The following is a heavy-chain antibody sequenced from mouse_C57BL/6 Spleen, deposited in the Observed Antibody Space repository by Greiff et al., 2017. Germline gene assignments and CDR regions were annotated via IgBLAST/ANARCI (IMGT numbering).Heavy chain of an antibody. Sequence: QVQLQQSGAELVKPGASVKLSCKASGYTFTEYSIHWVKQRSGQGLEWIGWFYPGSGRIKYNENFKDKATLTAYKSSSTGYMEISRLTSEDEAVDFCARHGGITTVYAMDYWGQGTSVTVSS. CDR3: ARHGGITTVYAMDY. CDR1: GYTFTEYS. D-gene: IGHD1-1*01. J-gene: IGHJ4*01. V-gene: IGHV1-62-2*01. CDR2: FYPGSGRI.